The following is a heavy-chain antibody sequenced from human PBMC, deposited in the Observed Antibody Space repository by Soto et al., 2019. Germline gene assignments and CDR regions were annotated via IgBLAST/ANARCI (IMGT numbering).Heavy chain of an antibody. CDR2: IYWDDDK. CDR3: AHRWVFCSAGSCALFDF. J-gene: IGHJ4*02. Sequence: QITLKESGPTLVKPTQTLTLTCTFSGFSLSTAGVGVGWIRQTPGNALERLALIYWDDDKRYSPSLRSRLTIAKDTGKTQLVLTMTNMDPVDTAPYYCAHRWVFCSAGSCALFDFWGQGNLVTVSS. D-gene: IGHD2-15*01. V-gene: IGHV2-5*02. CDR1: GFSLSTAGVG.